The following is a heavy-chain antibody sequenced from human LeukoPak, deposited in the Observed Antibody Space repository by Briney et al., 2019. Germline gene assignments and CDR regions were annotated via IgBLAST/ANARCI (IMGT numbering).Heavy chain of an antibody. CDR1: GGSISSGDYY. CDR3: ARYSYYDFWSGYLPTDYYFDY. Sequence: SQTLSLTCTVSGGSISSGDYYWSWIRQPPGKGLEWIGYIYYSGSTYYNPSLKSRVTISVDTSKNQFSLKLSSVTAADTAVYYCARYSYYDFWSGYLPTDYYFDYWGQGTLVTVSS. CDR2: IYYSGST. J-gene: IGHJ4*02. V-gene: IGHV4-30-4*01. D-gene: IGHD3-3*01.